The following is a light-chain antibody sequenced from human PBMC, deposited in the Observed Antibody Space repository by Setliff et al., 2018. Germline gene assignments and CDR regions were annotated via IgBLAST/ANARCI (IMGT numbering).Light chain of an antibody. CDR3: LSYTSETTHAL. CDR1: SSDVGGYNY. CDR2: EVT. V-gene: IGLV2-14*03. Sequence: QPALTQPAAVSGSPGQSIAISCAGTSSDVGGYNYVSWYQQHPGKAPKLLIYEVTKRPSGVSDRFSGSKSGNTASLTISGLQTEDEAYYYCLSYTSETTHALFAGGTKVTVL. J-gene: IGLJ2*01.